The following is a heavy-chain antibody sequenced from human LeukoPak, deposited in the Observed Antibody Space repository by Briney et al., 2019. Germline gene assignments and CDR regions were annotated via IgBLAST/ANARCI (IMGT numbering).Heavy chain of an antibody. V-gene: IGHV3-21*01. CDR1: GFTFSSYS. Sequence: GGSLRLSCAASGFTFSSYSMNWVRQAPGKGLEWVSSISSSSSYIYYADSVKGRFTISRDNAKNSLYLQTNSLRAEDTAVYYCASPYYYDSSGYYRDYWGQGTLVTVSS. CDR2: ISSSSSYI. CDR3: ASPYYYDSSGYYRDY. J-gene: IGHJ4*02. D-gene: IGHD3-22*01.